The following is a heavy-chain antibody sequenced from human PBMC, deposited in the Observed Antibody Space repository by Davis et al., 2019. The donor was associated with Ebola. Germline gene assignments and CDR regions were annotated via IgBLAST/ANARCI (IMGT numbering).Heavy chain of an antibody. CDR3: ARDHVVAGVIFDF. J-gene: IGHJ4*02. CDR2: IKYDGTEK. D-gene: IGHD6-19*01. V-gene: IGHV3-7*03. CDR1: GFTFDDYA. Sequence: GGSLRLSCAASGFTFDDYAMHWVRQAPGKGLEWVANIKYDGTEKYYVDSVKGRFTISRDNAKNSLYLQMSNLRAEDTAMYYCARDHVVAGVIFDFWGQGTLVTVSS.